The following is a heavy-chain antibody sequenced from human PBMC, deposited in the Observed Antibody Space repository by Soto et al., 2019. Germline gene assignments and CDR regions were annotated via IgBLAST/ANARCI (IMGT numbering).Heavy chain of an antibody. D-gene: IGHD3-22*01. CDR2: IIPIFGTP. J-gene: IGHJ5*02. CDR3: ARGRDSSGFQNMFRFDP. CDR1: GGTFSSYA. V-gene: IGHV1-69*01. Sequence: QVQLMQSGAAVKKPGSSVKVSCKASGGTFSSYAINWVRQAPGQGLEWMGGIIPIFGTPNYAQKLQGRVTITADESTSTAFMELSSLRSEDTAVYYCARGRDSSGFQNMFRFDPCGQGTLVTVSS.